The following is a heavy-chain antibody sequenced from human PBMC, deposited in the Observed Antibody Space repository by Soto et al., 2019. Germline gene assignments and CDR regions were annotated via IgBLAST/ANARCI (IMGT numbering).Heavy chain of an antibody. CDR1: GGSINGYY. D-gene: IGHD6-13*01. J-gene: IGHJ1*01. Sequence: QVQLQESGPGLVKPSETLSLTCIVSGGSINGYYWTWIRQPPGKGLEWIAYIFHSGSSKYNPSLQIRVTISVHTSKSQFSLKLRSVTAADTAVYYCARAGVAAGDAEYFLHWGQGALVTVSS. CDR2: IFHSGSS. CDR3: ARAGVAAGDAEYFLH. V-gene: IGHV4-59*01.